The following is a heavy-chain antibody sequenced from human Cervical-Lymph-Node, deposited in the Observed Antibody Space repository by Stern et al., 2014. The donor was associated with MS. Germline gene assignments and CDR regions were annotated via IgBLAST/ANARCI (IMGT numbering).Heavy chain of an antibody. CDR3: ARDGRHSYTYALDV. CDR2: IIPVLGTA. V-gene: IGHV1-69*01. D-gene: IGHD2-2*02. CDR1: GGTFSVYA. J-gene: IGHJ6*02. Sequence: QLVQSGAEVKKPGSSVKISCKASGGTFSVYAINWLRQPPGQGLEWMGGIIPVLGTANYAQKFQGRVTITADDSTRTTAMQLSSLRSNDTAVYYCARDGRHSYTYALDVWGQGTTVTVSS.